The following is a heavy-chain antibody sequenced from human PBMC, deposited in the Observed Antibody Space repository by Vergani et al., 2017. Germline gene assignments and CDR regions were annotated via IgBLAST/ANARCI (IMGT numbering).Heavy chain of an antibody. CDR1: GFTFSSYA. D-gene: IGHD6-13*01. Sequence: QVQLVESGEGVVQPGRSLRLSCAASGFTFSSYAMHWVRQAPGKGLEWVAVISYDGSNKYYADSVKGRFTISRDNSKNTLYLQMNSLRAEDTAVYYCARQQQLDDAFDIWGQGTMVTVSS. CDR2: ISYDGSNK. J-gene: IGHJ3*02. CDR3: ARQQQLDDAFDI. V-gene: IGHV3-30-3*01.